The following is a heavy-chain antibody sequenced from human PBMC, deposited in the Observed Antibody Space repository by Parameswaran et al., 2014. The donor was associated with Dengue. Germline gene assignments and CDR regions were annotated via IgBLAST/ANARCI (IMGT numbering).Heavy chain of an antibody. Sequence: RWIRQPPGKGLEWVSAISGSGGSTYYADSVKGRFTISRDNSKNTLYLQMNSLRAEDTAVYYCAKLKGGSGWLPDAFDIWGQGTMVTVSS. CDR2: ISGSGGST. J-gene: IGHJ3*02. V-gene: IGHV3-23*01. CDR3: AKLKGGSGWLPDAFDI. D-gene: IGHD6-19*01.